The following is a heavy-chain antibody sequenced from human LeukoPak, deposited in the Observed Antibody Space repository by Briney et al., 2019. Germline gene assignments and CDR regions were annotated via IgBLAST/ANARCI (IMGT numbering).Heavy chain of an antibody. CDR3: ARVGARSFDY. V-gene: IGHV3-48*03. CDR1: GFTFSSYE. D-gene: IGHD1-26*01. CDR2: ISSSGSTI. J-gene: IGHJ4*02. Sequence: GGSLRLSCAASGFTFSSYEMNWVRQAPGKGLEWVSYISSSGSTIYYADSVKGRFTTSRDNAKNSLYLQMNSLRAEDTAVYDCARVGARSFDYWGQGTLVTVSS.